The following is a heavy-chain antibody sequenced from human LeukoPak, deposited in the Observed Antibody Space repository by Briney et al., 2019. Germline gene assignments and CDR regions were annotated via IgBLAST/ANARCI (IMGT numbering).Heavy chain of an antibody. CDR2: INHSGST. J-gene: IGHJ5*02. CDR3: ASHPSDYDRGFDP. Sequence: SETLSLTCAVYGASFSGYYWSWIRQPPGKGLEWIGEINHSGSTNYNPSLKSRVTISVDTSKNQFSLKLSSVTAADTAVYYCASHPSDYDRGFDPWGQGTLVTVSS. V-gene: IGHV4-34*01. CDR1: GASFSGYY. D-gene: IGHD4-17*01.